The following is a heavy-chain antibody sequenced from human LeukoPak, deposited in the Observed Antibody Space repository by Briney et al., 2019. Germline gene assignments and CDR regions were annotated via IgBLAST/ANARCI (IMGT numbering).Heavy chain of an antibody. V-gene: IGHV4-34*01. D-gene: IGHD6-6*01. CDR3: AIFQAALRLCYFDY. CDR2: INHSGST. J-gene: IGHJ4*02. Sequence: PSETLSLTCAVYGGSFSGYYWSWIRQPPGKGLEWIGEINHSGSTNYNPSLKSRVTISVDTSKNQFSLKLSSVTAADTAVYYCAIFQAALRLCYFDYWGQGTLVTVSS. CDR1: GGSFSGYY.